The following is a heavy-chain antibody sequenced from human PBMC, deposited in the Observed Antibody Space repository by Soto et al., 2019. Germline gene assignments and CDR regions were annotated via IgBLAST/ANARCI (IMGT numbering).Heavy chain of an antibody. Sequence: QVQLVESGGGVVQPGRSLRLSCAASGFTFSSYGMHWVRQAPGKGLEWVAVISYDGSNKYYADSVKGRFTISRDNSKNTLYLQMNSLRAEDTAVYYCAKDEADIVVVVAATPYYYGMDVWGQGTTVTVSS. J-gene: IGHJ6*02. CDR3: AKDEADIVVVVAATPYYYGMDV. CDR2: ISYDGSNK. D-gene: IGHD2-15*01. CDR1: GFTFSSYG. V-gene: IGHV3-30*18.